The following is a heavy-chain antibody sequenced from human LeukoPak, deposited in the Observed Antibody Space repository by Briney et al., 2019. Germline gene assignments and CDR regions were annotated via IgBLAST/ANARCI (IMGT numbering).Heavy chain of an antibody. J-gene: IGHJ4*02. CDR2: INHSGST. CDR3: ARDPGWY. V-gene: IGHV4-34*01. Sequence: SETLSLTCAVYGGSFSGYYWSWIRQPPGKGLEWIGEINHSGSTNYNPSLKSRVTISVDTSKNQFSLKLSSVTAADTAVYYCARDPGWYWGQGTLVTVSS. CDR1: GGSFSGYY.